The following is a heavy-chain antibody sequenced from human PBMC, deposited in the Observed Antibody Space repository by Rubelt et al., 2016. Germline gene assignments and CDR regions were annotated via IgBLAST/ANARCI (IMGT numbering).Heavy chain of an antibody. CDR2: ISGGGGST. V-gene: IGHV3-23*01. D-gene: IGHD6-19*01. Sequence: RGGSLRLSCAASGFTFSSYGMHWVRQAPGKGLEWVSAISGGGGSTYYADSVKGRSTISRDNSKNTLNLQMTSLRAEDTAVYYCAKGGRYSSGWLDYWGQGTLVTVSS. CDR1: GFTFSSYG. CDR3: AKGGRYSSGWLDY. J-gene: IGHJ4*02.